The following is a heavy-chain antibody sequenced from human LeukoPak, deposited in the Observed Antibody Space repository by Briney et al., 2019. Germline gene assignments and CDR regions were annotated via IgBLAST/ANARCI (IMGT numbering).Heavy chain of an antibody. Sequence: GGSLRLSCAASGFTFSSYWMSWVRQAPGRGLEWVANIHPEGNEKYHVESVKGRFAISRDNAKNSLFLQMNGLRVEDTAVYYCARGDAFSGDHWGQGTLVTVSS. V-gene: IGHV3-7*04. CDR3: ARGDAFSGDH. CDR2: IHPEGNEK. J-gene: IGHJ4*02. CDR1: GFTFSSYW.